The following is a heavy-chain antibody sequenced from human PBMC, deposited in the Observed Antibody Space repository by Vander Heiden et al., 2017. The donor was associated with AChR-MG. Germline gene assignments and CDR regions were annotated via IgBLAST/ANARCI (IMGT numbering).Heavy chain of an antibody. Sequence: QVQLVQSGAEVKKPGSSVKVSCKASGGTFSGYAISWVRQAPGQGLEWMGGIIPIFGTANYAQKFQGRVTITADESTSTAYMELSSLRSEDTAVYYCAREVGVVAATLALFDIWGQGTMVTVSS. D-gene: IGHD2-15*01. J-gene: IGHJ3*02. CDR1: GGTFSGYA. V-gene: IGHV1-69*01. CDR2: IIPIFGTA. CDR3: AREVGVVAATLALFDI.